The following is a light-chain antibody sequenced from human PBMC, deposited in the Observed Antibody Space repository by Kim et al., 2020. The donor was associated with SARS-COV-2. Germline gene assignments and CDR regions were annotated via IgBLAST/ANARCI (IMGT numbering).Light chain of an antibody. CDR3: QQYYSFSRT. CDR1: QNINDC. CDR2: DAS. V-gene: IGKV1-5*01. Sequence: DIQMTQSPSTLSASVGDRVTITCRASQNINDCLAWYQQKPGEAPKLLIYDASSSETGVPSRFSGSGSGTDFTLTISSLQPDDFATYHCQQYYSFSRTFGQGTKLEIK. J-gene: IGKJ2*01.